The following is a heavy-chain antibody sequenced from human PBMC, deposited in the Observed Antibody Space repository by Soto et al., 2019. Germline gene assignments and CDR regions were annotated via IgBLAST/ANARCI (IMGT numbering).Heavy chain of an antibody. CDR2: IKQDGSEE. Sequence: GGSLRLSCTASGFTFSGYWMNWVRQAPGKGLEWVARIKQDGSEEHYVDSVKGRFTISRDNANNSVYLQMNSLRSDDTAVYYCARDLKVGEYFDYWGQGTLVTVSS. J-gene: IGHJ4*02. V-gene: IGHV3-7*01. CDR3: ARDLKVGEYFDY. CDR1: GFTFSGYW.